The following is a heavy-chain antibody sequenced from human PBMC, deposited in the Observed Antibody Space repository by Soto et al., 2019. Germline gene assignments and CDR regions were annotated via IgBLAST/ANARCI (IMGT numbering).Heavy chain of an antibody. V-gene: IGHV4-59*01. J-gene: IGHJ6*01. CDR1: CGSISRYY. CDR3: AREGYYGSGSYYKYYYDYYGMDV. D-gene: IGHD3-10*01. CDR2: IYYSGST. Sequence: SETLYLTCTVSCGSISRYYWSWIRQPPGKGLEWIGYIYYSGSTNYNPSLKSRATISVDTSKNQFSLKLSSVTAADTAVYYCAREGYYGSGSYYKYYYDYYGMDVWRQPRSVTVSS.